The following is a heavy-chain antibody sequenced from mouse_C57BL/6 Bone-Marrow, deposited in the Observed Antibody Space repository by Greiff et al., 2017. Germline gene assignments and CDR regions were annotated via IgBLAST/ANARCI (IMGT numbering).Heavy chain of an antibody. CDR2: IDPENGDT. CDR3: TTLALWLRRDY. Sequence: EVQLQQPGAELVRPGASVKLSCTASGFNIKDDYMHWVKQRPEQGLEWIGWIDPENGDTAYASKFQGKATITADTSSNTAYLQLSSLTSEDTAVDYCTTLALWLRRDYWGQGTTLTVSS. CDR1: GFNIKDDY. J-gene: IGHJ2*01. D-gene: IGHD2-2*01. V-gene: IGHV14-4*01.